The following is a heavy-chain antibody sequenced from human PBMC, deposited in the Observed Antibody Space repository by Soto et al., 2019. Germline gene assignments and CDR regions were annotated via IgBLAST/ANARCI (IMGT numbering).Heavy chain of an antibody. Sequence: SETLSLTCTVSGGSISSYYWSWIRQPPGKGLEWIGYIYYSGSTNYNPSLKSRVTISVDTSKNQFSLKLSSVTAADTAVYYCARHLYYYDSSGYSPWFDPWGQGTLVTVSS. V-gene: IGHV4-59*08. CDR2: IYYSGST. CDR1: GGSISSYY. J-gene: IGHJ5*02. CDR3: ARHLYYYDSSGYSPWFDP. D-gene: IGHD3-22*01.